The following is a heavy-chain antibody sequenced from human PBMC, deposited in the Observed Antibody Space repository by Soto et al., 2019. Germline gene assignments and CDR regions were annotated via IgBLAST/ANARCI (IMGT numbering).Heavy chain of an antibody. J-gene: IGHJ4*02. V-gene: IGHV1-18*01. CDR2: ISAHNGIT. CDR3: ARVYGYGYGHFDF. CDR1: GYIFTKHG. D-gene: IGHD5-18*01. Sequence: QVQLVQSGAELKEPGASVKVSCKASGYIFTKHGISWVRQAPGQGLEWMGWISAHNGITNYAQNLQDRITVTTDTSTSTAYMELMSLRPEDTAIYYCARVYGYGYGHFDFWGQGSLVTVSS.